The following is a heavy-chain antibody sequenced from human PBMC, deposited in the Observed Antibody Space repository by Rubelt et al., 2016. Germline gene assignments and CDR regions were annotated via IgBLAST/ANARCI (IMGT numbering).Heavy chain of an antibody. V-gene: IGHV4-59*01. D-gene: IGHD3-3*01. CDR1: GGSISSYY. CDR3: ARVNGITIVGVVYWFDP. CDR2: IYYSGST. Sequence: QVQLQESGPGLVKPSETLSLTCTVSGGSISSYYWSWIRQPPGKGLEWIGYIYYSGSTNYNPSLKSRVTISVDTSKNQFSLKLSSVTAADTAVYYCARVNGITIVGVVYWFDPWGQGTLVTVSS. J-gene: IGHJ5*02.